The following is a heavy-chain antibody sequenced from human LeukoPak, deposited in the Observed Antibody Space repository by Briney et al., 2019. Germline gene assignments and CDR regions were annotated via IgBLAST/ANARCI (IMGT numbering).Heavy chain of an antibody. CDR2: INHSGST. CDR1: GGSFSGYY. CDR3: ARGRSWGYSSSSRWFDP. J-gene: IGHJ5*02. V-gene: IGHV4-34*01. D-gene: IGHD6-6*01. Sequence: SETVSLTCAVYGGSFSGYYWSWIRQPPGKGLEWIGEINHSGSTNYNPSLKSRVTISVDTSKNQFSLKLSSVTAADTAVYYCARGRSWGYSSSSRWFDPWGQGTLVTVSS.